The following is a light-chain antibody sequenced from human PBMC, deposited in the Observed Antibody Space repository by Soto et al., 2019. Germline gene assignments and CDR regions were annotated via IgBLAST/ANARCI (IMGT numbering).Light chain of an antibody. CDR3: QQRSNWPWT. CDR1: QSVSSY. Sequence: EIVLTQSPATVSLSPGERATLSCRASQSVSSYLAWYQQKPGQAPRLLIYDASNRATGIPARFSGSGSGTDFTLTISSLEPEDFAVYYCQQRSNWPWTFGQGTKLEIK. J-gene: IGKJ2*01. V-gene: IGKV3-11*01. CDR2: DAS.